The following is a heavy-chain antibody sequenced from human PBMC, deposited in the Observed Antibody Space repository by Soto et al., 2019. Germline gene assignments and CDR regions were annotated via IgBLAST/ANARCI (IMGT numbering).Heavy chain of an antibody. CDR1: GGTFSSYA. CDR2: IIPIFGTA. CDR3: ATHSSGYFGYFDY. D-gene: IGHD3-22*01. J-gene: IGHJ4*02. Sequence: QVQLVQSGAEVKKPGSSVKVSCKASGGTFSSYAISWVRQAPGQGLEWMGGIIPIFGTANYAQKFQGRGTITADESTSKAYMELSSLRSEDTAVYYCATHSSGYFGYFDYWGQGTLVTVSS. V-gene: IGHV1-69*01.